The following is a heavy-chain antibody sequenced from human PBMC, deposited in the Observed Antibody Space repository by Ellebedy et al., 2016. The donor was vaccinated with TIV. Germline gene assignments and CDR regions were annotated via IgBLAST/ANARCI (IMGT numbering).Heavy chain of an antibody. CDR3: ARTDPWQPIDD. CDR1: GGSVSSTRYY. D-gene: IGHD2-21*02. CDR2: VFYSGSP. Sequence: MPSETLSLTCSVSGGSVSSTRYYWAWIRQPPGKGLEYIGSVFYSGSPYYNPSFKSRVTLSADTSKNQFSLNLRTVTAADTVVYYCARTDPWQPIDDWGQGILVSVSS. J-gene: IGHJ4*02. V-gene: IGHV4-39*01.